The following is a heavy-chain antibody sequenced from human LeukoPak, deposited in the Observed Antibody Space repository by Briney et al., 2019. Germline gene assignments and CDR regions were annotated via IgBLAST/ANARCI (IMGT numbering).Heavy chain of an antibody. J-gene: IGHJ4*02. CDR1: GFTFSSYG. CDR2: ISYDGSNK. Sequence: GRSLRLSSAASGFTFSSYGMHWVRQAPGKGLEWVAVISYDGSNKYYADSVKGRFTISRDNSKNTLYLQMNSLRAEDTAVYYCAKDLESGPMVRGDYWGQGTLVTVSS. V-gene: IGHV3-30*18. CDR3: AKDLESGPMVRGDY. D-gene: IGHD3-10*01.